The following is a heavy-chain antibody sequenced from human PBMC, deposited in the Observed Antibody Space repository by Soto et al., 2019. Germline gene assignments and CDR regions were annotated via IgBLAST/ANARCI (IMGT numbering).Heavy chain of an antibody. Sequence: PGGSLRLSCAASGFSFSDFGIHWVRQAPGKGLEWVAVIWHDGSIKYYADSVRGRFTISRDNSKNTVYLQMNSLTVDDTAVYFCAKTYCSHVRCGAVCSRRFLLPGYELEYCGQRTLVTVSS. D-gene: IGHD2-15*01. CDR3: AKTYCSHVRCGAVCSRRFLLPGYELEY. V-gene: IGHV3-33*06. CDR1: GFSFSDFG. J-gene: IGHJ4*02. CDR2: IWHDGSIK.